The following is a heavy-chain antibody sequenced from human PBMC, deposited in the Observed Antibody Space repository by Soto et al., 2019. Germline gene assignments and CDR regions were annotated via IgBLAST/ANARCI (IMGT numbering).Heavy chain of an antibody. Sequence: EVQLVESGGGLVQPGGSLRLSCAASGFTFSSFWMYWVRQAPGKGLVWVSRINSDASTTSYADPVKGRFTISRDNAKNTLYLQMNSLRAEDTAVYYCARIPPGWGGGQLVLDYWGQGTLVTVSS. D-gene: IGHD6-13*01. V-gene: IGHV3-74*01. J-gene: IGHJ4*02. CDR2: INSDASTT. CDR1: GFTFSSFW. CDR3: ARIPPGWGGGQLVLDY.